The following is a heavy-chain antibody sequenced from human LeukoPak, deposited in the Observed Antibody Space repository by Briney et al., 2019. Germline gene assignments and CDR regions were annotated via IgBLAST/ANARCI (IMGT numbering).Heavy chain of an antibody. CDR1: GYTFTSYF. V-gene: IGHV1-2*02. Sequence: ASVKVSCKASGYTFTSYFIHWVRQAPGQGLEWVGWINPNSGGTNDAQKFQGRVTMTRVTSIRTAYMELSSLRSDDTAVYYCARALSNSRLYYFDYWGQGTLVTVSS. J-gene: IGHJ4*02. CDR2: INPNSGGT. D-gene: IGHD6-6*01. CDR3: ARALSNSRLYYFDY.